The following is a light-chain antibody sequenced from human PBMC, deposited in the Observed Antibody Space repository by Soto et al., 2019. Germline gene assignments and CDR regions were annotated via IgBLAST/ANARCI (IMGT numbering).Light chain of an antibody. V-gene: IGKV3-20*01. CDR2: GAS. CDR3: PHYGSSPPEFT. J-gene: IGKJ3*01. CDR1: QSVSSNY. Sequence: EIVVTQSPGTLSLSPGERATLSCSASQSVSSNYLAWYQQRPGQAPRLLIFGASYRATGIPDRFSGTESGTDFNLTISRLEPEDFAVYYCPHYGSSPPEFTFGPGTRVDSK.